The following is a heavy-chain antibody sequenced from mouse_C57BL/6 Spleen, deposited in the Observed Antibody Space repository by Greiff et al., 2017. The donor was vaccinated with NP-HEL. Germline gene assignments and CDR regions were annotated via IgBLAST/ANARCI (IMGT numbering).Heavy chain of an antibody. CDR2: ISYDGSN. CDR3: ARDEEAYYFDY. Sequence: DVKLVESGPGLVKPSQSLSLTCSVTGYSITSGYYWNWIRQFPGNKLEWMGYISYDGSNNYNPSLKNRISITRDTSKNQFFLKLNSVTTEDTATYYCARDEEAYYFDYWGQGTTLTVSS. V-gene: IGHV3-6*01. CDR1: GYSITSGYY. J-gene: IGHJ2*01.